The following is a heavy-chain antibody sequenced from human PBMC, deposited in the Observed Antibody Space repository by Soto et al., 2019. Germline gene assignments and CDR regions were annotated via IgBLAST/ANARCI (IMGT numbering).Heavy chain of an antibody. CDR3: ARHSYYYYGMDV. Sequence: GESLKISCNGSGYSFTSDWISWVRQMPGKGLEWMGRIDPSDSYTNYSPSFQGHVTISADESISTAYLQWSSLKASDTAMYYCARHSYYYYGMDVWGQGTTVTV. CDR1: GYSFTSDW. J-gene: IGHJ6*02. V-gene: IGHV5-10-1*01. CDR2: IDPSDSYT.